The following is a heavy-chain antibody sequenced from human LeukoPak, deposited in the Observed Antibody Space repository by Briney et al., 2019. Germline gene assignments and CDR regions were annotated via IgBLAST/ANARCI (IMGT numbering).Heavy chain of an antibody. Sequence: GGSLRLSCAASGFTFNDYGMSWVRQAPGKGLEWVSSVSNSGDYIHYADSVKGRFTISRDNSKNSLYLQMNSLRAEDTAVYYCARALIGYYFDYWGQGTLVTVSS. CDR1: GFTFNDYG. CDR3: ARALIGYYFDY. D-gene: IGHD2-8*01. CDR2: VSNSGDYI. J-gene: IGHJ4*02. V-gene: IGHV3-21*06.